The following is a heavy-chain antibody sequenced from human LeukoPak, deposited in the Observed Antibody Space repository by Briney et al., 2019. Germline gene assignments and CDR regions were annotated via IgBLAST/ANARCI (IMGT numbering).Heavy chain of an antibody. CDR2: ISAYNGNT. V-gene: IGHV1-18*01. CDR3: ARGACGGSCYYNYYYGMDV. J-gene: IGHJ6*02. Sequence: ASVKVSCKASGYTFTSYGISWVRQAPGQGLEWMGWISAYNGNTNYAEKLQGRVTMTTDTSTSTAYMELRSLRSDDTAVYYCARGACGGSCYYNYYYGMDVWRQGTTVTVSS. CDR1: GYTFTSYG. D-gene: IGHD2-15*01.